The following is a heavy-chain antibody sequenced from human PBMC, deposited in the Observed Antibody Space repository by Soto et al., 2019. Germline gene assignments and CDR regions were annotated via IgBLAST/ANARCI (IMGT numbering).Heavy chain of an antibody. Sequence: QVQLQESGPGLVKPSGTLSLTCTVSDGSISGYYWSWIRQPPGKGLEWIGHIFYSGITNYNPSLKSRVTISVDTSKNQFSLNLSSVTAADTAVYYCARAGWSNSWYFDYWGQGSLVTVSS. D-gene: IGHD6-13*01. CDR2: IFYSGIT. CDR1: DGSISGYY. CDR3: ARAGWSNSWYFDY. V-gene: IGHV4-59*01. J-gene: IGHJ4*02.